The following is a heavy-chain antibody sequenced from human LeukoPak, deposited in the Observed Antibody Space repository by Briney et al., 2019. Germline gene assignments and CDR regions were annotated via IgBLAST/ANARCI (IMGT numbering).Heavy chain of an antibody. CDR2: LHADSGMT. Sequence: GGSLRLSCATSGFTFSSYAMSWVRQAPGKGLEWVSGLHADSGMTYYADSVKGRFTISRDNSKNTLYFQMNSLRAEDTAVYYCVKDILHGPHIEPVGSVGPFDYWGQGTLVTVSS. J-gene: IGHJ4*02. V-gene: IGHV3-23*01. D-gene: IGHD2-2*01. CDR3: VKDILHGPHIEPVGSVGPFDY. CDR1: GFTFSSYA.